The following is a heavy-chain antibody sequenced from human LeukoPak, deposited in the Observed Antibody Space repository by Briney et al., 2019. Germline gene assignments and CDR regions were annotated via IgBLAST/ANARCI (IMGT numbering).Heavy chain of an antibody. CDR2: ISSSSSYI. V-gene: IGHV3-21*01. Sequence: PGGSLRLSCAASEFSVGSNYMTWVRQAPGKGLEWVSSISSSSSYIYYADSVKGRFTISRDNSKNTLYLQMNSLRAEDTAVYYSAKDPRDHSYGWSWRYFDYWGQGTLVTVSS. CDR3: AKDPRDHSYGWSWRYFDY. J-gene: IGHJ4*02. D-gene: IGHD5-18*01. CDR1: EFSVGSNY.